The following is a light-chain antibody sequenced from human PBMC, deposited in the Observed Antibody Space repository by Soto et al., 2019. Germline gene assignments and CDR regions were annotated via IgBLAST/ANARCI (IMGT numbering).Light chain of an antibody. CDR2: EVS. V-gene: IGLV2-14*01. J-gene: IGLJ3*02. CDR3: SSFTRINTWV. CDR1: SSDVGGYNY. Sequence: QSALTQPASVSGSPGQSITISCTGTSSDVGGYNYVSWYQQHPGKAPKLMIYEVSNRPSGVSNRFSGSKSGNTASLTISGLQTEDEADYYFSSFTRINTWVFGGGTKLTVL.